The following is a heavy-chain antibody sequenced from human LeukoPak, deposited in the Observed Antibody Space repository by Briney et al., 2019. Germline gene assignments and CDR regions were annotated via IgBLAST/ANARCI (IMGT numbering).Heavy chain of an antibody. D-gene: IGHD6-13*01. CDR2: IYYSGST. CDR3: ARVYSLKYSSSWHLFGY. Sequence: SETLSLTCAVYGGSFSGYYWSWIRQPPGKGLEWIGSIYYSGSTYYSPSLKSRLTISVDTSKNQFSLKLSSVTAADTAVYYCARVYSLKYSSSWHLFGYWGQGTLVTVSS. CDR1: GGSFSGYY. J-gene: IGHJ4*02. V-gene: IGHV4-34*01.